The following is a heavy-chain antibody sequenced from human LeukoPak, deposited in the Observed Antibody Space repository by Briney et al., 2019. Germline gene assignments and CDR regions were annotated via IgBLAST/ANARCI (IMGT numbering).Heavy chain of an antibody. V-gene: IGHV3-30*18. CDR3: AKGQLWLRGVFDY. D-gene: IGHD5-18*01. CDR2: ISYDGSNK. CDR1: GFTFSSYG. J-gene: IGHJ4*02. Sequence: PGGSLRLSCAASGFTFSSYGMHWVRQAPGKGLEWVAVISYDGSNKYYADSVKGRFTISRDNSKNTLYLQMNSLRAEDTAVYYCAKGQLWLRGVFDYWGQGTLVTVSS.